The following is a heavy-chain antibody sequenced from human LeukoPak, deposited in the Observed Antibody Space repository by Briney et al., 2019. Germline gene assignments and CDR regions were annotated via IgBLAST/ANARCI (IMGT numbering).Heavy chain of an antibody. D-gene: IGHD1-1*01. CDR1: GFSFSRYW. CDR2: INSDGSST. V-gene: IGHV3-74*01. J-gene: IGHJ4*02. CDR3: ARDQDGMGTTMDL. Sequence: GGSLRLSCAASGFSFSRYWMHWVRQAPGEGLMWVSRINSDGSSTRYADSVKGRFTISRDNARNTLSLQMSSLGVEDTALYYCARDQDGMGTTMDLWGQGTQVIVSS.